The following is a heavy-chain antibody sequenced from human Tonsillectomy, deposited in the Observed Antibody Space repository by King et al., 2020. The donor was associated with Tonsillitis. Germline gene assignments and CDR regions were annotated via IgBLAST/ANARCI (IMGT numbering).Heavy chain of an antibody. CDR3: AKAELYYDILTPFDY. V-gene: IGHV3-23*04. J-gene: IGHJ4*02. CDR1: GFTFSSYA. CDR2: ISGSGGST. Sequence: VQLVESGGGLVQPGGSLRLSCAASGFTFSSYAMRWVRQAPRKGLEWVSAISGSGGSTFYADSVKGRVTISRGNSKNTLYLQMNSLRAEDTAVYYCAKAELYYDILTPFDYWGQGTLVTVSS. D-gene: IGHD3-9*01.